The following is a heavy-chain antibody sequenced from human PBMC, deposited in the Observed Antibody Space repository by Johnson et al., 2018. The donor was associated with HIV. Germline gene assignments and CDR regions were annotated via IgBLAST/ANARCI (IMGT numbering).Heavy chain of an antibody. D-gene: IGHD4-23*01. CDR3: ARDPPYGGNPSAFDV. J-gene: IGHJ3*01. V-gene: IGHV3-30*03. Sequence: QMQLVESGGGLVQPGGSLRLSCAASAFTFSSYGMHWVRQATGKGLEWVAVISYDGSNKYYADSVKGRFTISRDNSKDTLYLQMHSLRPEDTAVYYCARDPPYGGNPSAFDVWGQGTMVTVSS. CDR2: ISYDGSNK. CDR1: AFTFSSYG.